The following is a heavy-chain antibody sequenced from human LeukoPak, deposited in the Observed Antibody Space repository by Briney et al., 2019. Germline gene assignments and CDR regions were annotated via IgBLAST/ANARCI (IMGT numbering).Heavy chain of an antibody. CDR3: ARELLTMIVDSDAFDI. J-gene: IGHJ3*02. D-gene: IGHD3-22*01. V-gene: IGHV1-46*01. CDR1: GYTFTSYY. CDR2: INPSGGST. Sequence: GASVKVSCKASGYTFTSYYMHWVRQAPGQGLEWMGIINPSGGSTSYAQKFQGRVTMTRDMSTSTVYIELSSLRSEDTAVYYRARELLTMIVDSDAFDIWGQGTMVTVSS.